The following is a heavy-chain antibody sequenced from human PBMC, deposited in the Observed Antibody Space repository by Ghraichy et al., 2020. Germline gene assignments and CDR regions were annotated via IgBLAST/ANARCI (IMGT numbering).Heavy chain of an antibody. J-gene: IGHJ4*02. CDR1: GFTFSNYW. CDR2: IKEDGRDK. V-gene: IGHV3-7*01. CDR3: ARDRDGKDY. Sequence: GESLNISCAASGFTFSNYWMSWVRQAPGKGLEWVANIKEDGRDKWYGDSVKGRFTVSRDNAKNSRFLQMTSLRAEDTAVYYCARDRDGKDYWGQGTLVTVSS. D-gene: IGHD3-10*01.